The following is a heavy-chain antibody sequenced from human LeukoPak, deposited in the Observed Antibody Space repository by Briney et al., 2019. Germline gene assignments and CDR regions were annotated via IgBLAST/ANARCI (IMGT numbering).Heavy chain of an antibody. Sequence: SETLSLTCTVSGGSISSYYWSWIRQPPGKGLEWIGYIYYSGSTNYNPSLKSRVTISVDTSKNQFSLKLSSVTAAGTAVYYCARAHLGVVADWYFDLWGRGTLVTVSS. CDR2: IYYSGST. CDR1: GGSISSYY. CDR3: ARAHLGVVADWYFDL. D-gene: IGHD2-15*01. J-gene: IGHJ2*01. V-gene: IGHV4-59*01.